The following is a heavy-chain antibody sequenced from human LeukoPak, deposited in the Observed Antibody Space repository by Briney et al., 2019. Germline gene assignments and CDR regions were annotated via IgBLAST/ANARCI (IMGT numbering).Heavy chain of an antibody. Sequence: PGGSLRLSCAASGFTFSSYSMNWVRQAPGKGLQWVSSISSSSSYIYYADSVKGRFTISRDNAKNSLYLQVNSLRAEDTAVYYCARDKCRVVPGLCYYMDVWGKGTTVTVSS. V-gene: IGHV3-21*01. J-gene: IGHJ6*03. CDR2: ISSSSSYI. D-gene: IGHD2-15*01. CDR1: GFTFSSYS. CDR3: ARDKCRVVPGLCYYMDV.